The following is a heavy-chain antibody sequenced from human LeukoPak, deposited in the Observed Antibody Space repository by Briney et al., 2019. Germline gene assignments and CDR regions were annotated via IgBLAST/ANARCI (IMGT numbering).Heavy chain of an antibody. CDR3: AKGESSSWSTGWFDP. CDR2: ISWNSGSI. D-gene: IGHD6-13*01. Sequence: GGSLRLSCIGSGLTFNPYWMMWVRQAPGKGLEWVSGISWNSGSIGYADSVKGRFTISRDNAKNSLYLQMNSLRAEDMALYYCAKGESSSWSTGWFDPWGQGTLVTVSS. J-gene: IGHJ5*02. V-gene: IGHV3-9*03. CDR1: GLTFNPYW.